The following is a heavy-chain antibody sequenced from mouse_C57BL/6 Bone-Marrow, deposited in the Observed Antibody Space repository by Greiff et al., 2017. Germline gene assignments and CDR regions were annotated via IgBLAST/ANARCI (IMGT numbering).Heavy chain of an antibody. Sequence: QVQLQQPGAELVRPGSSVKLSCKASGYTFTSYWMHWVKQRPIQGLEWIGNIDPSDSETHYNQKFKDKATLTVDKSSSTAYMQLSSLTSEDSAVYYCPRSHSPYSQFAYWGQGTLVPVS. CDR2: IDPSDSET. CDR1: GYTFTSYW. J-gene: IGHJ3*01. CDR3: PRSHSPYSQFAY. V-gene: IGHV1-52*01. D-gene: IGHD2-10*01.